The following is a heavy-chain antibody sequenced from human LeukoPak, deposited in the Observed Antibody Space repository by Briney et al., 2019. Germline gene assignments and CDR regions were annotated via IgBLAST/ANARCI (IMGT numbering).Heavy chain of an antibody. CDR2: IKPHGDSS. J-gene: IGHJ4*02. CDR1: GYTFSDYY. CDR3: AREGEALRGSVAFFDY. V-gene: IGHV1-46*01. D-gene: IGHD3-16*01. Sequence: ASVKASCKASGYTFSDYYIHWVRQAPGQGLEWMAMIKPHGDSSNYGQQFQGRVTMTRDMSTSTVYMELSSLRSEDTAVYYCAREGEALRGSVAFFDYWGQGTLVTVSS.